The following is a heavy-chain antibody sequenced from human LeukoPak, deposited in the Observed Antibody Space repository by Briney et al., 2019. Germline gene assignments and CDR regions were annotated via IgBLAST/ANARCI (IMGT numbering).Heavy chain of an antibody. CDR3: VRGLYSGYKITEFDP. Sequence: ASVKVSCKASGYTFTGYYMHWVRQAPGQGLEWMGWMDPQNGNTGSAQKFQGRVTMTRDTSMSTAYMELSSLTSEDTAVYYCVRGLYSGYKITEFDPWGQGTLVTVSS. CDR2: MDPQNGNT. CDR1: GYTFTGYY. V-gene: IGHV1-8*02. D-gene: IGHD5-12*01. J-gene: IGHJ5*02.